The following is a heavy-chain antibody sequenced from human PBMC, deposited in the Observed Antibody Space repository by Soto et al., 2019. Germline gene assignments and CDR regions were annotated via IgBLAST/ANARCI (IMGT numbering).Heavy chain of an antibody. CDR1: GGSFSGYY. J-gene: IGHJ6*02. Sequence: SETLSLTCAVYGGSFSGYYWSWIRQPPGKGLEWIGEINHSGSTNYNPSLKSRVTISVDTSKNQFSLKLSSVTAADTAVYYCARARYDFWSDLYGMDVWGQGTTVTVSS. CDR2: INHSGST. CDR3: ARARYDFWSDLYGMDV. V-gene: IGHV4-34*01. D-gene: IGHD3-3*01.